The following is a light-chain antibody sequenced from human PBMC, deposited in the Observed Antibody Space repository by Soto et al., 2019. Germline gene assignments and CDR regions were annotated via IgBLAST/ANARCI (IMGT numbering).Light chain of an antibody. CDR2: GAS. V-gene: IGKV3-15*01. J-gene: IGKJ1*01. Sequence: EIVMTQSPATLSVSPGERATLSCRASQSVSNNLAWYQQKPGQAPRLLIYGASTRASGLPARFSGSGSGTEFALTISSLQSEAFAVYYCQQYKSWPPLTFGQGTKVEIK. CDR3: QQYKSWPPLT. CDR1: QSVSNN.